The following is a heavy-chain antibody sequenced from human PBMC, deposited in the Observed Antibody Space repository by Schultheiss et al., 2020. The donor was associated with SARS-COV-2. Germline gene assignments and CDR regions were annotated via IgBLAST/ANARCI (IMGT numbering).Heavy chain of an antibody. CDR2: IGGGEGRA. Sequence: GGSLRLSCAASGFIFSDYAMNWVRQAPGKGLEWVSHIGGGEGRAYYADSVKGRFTSSRDDSRATLYLHMNSLRIEDTAVYYCVKDAIARDGRMDFFDYWGQGILVTVSS. D-gene: IGHD5-24*01. CDR3: VKDAIARDGRMDFFDY. CDR1: GFIFSDYA. V-gene: IGHV3-23*01. J-gene: IGHJ4*02.